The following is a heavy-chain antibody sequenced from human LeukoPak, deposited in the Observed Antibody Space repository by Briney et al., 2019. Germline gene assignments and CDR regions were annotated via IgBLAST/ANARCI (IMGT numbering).Heavy chain of an antibody. V-gene: IGHV3-30*18. CDR1: GFTFSSYG. CDR3: AKDVRGSSSWDDYYYGMDV. J-gene: IGHJ6*02. Sequence: GGSLRLSCAASGFTFSSYGMHWVRQAPGKGLEWVAVISYDGSNKYYADSVKGRFTISRDNSKNTLYLQMNSLRAEDTAVYYCAKDVRGSSSWDDYYYGMDVWGQGTTVTVSS. CDR2: ISYDGSNK. D-gene: IGHD6-13*01.